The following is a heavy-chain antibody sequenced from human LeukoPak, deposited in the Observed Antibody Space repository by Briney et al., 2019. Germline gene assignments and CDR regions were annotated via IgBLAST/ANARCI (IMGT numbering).Heavy chain of an antibody. V-gene: IGHV4-61*05. D-gene: IGHD6-19*01. J-gene: IGHJ6*03. CDR3: ARGIIDSSGWYGYYYYYMDV. CDR1: GGSISSSSYY. CDR2: IYYSGST. Sequence: SETLSLTCTVSGGSISSSSYYWGWIRQPPGKGLEWIGYIYYSGSTNYNPSLKSRVTISVDTSKNQFSLKLSSVTAADTAVYYCARGIIDSSGWYGYYYYYMDVWGKGTTVTISS.